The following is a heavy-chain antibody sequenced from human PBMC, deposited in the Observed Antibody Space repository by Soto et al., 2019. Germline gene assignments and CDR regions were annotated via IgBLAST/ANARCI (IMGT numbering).Heavy chain of an antibody. CDR1: GFTFDNYA. J-gene: IGHJ4*02. CDR2: IGTSASDT. V-gene: IGHV3-23*01. Sequence: GGSLRLSCAVSGFTFDNYAMTWVRQTPGKGLEWVSTIGTSASDTHYADSVKGRFTISRDNSKKTLDLQLSGLRVEDTALYYCAKGQGGLRPASRYFDSWGQGTLVTVSS. D-gene: IGHD2-15*01. CDR3: AKGQGGLRPASRYFDS.